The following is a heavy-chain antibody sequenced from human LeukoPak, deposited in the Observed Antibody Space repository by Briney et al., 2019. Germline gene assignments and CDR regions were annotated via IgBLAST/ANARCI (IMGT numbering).Heavy chain of an antibody. D-gene: IGHD2-21*01. J-gene: IGHJ6*03. CDR3: ARDLRSEFIFDYYYMDV. CDR1: GFTFSDYY. CDR2: ISSSGSTI. Sequence: PGGSLRLSCAASGFTFSDYYMSWIRQAPGKGLEWVSYISSSGSTIYYADSVKGRFTISRDNAKNSLFLQMNSLRAEDTAVYYCARDLRSEFIFDYYYMDVWGKGTTVTVSS. V-gene: IGHV3-11*04.